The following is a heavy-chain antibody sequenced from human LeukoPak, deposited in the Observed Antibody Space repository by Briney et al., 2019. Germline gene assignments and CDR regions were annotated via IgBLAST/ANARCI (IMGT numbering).Heavy chain of an antibody. V-gene: IGHV4-59*08. CDR2: IYHTGRT. CDR1: GGSITNYY. J-gene: IGHJ4*02. D-gene: IGHD1-26*01. CDR3: ARQGELAIDY. Sequence: SETLSLTCSVSGGSITNYYWSWIRQSPGKGLEWIGFIYHTGRTNYNPSLQSRVTMSIDTSKNQFSLKLSSVTAADTAVYYCARQGELAIDYWGQGTLVTLSA.